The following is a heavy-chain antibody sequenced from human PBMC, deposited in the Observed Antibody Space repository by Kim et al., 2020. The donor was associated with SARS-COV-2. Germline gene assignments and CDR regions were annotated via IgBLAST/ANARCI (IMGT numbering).Heavy chain of an antibody. Sequence: GGSLRLSCAASGFTFRSYGMIWVRQAPGKGLEWVAVIWHDGTKEYYADSVKGRFTISRDNSNNTLYLQMNSLRVEDTAVYYCATDLVATPTSEYWGQGTL. CDR2: IWHDGTKE. J-gene: IGHJ1*01. D-gene: IGHD5-12*01. CDR1: GFTFRSYG. CDR3: ATDLVATPTSEY. V-gene: IGHV3-33*01.